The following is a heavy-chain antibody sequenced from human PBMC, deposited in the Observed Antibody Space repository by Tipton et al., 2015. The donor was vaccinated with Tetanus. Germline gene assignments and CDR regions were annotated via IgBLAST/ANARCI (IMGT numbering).Heavy chain of an antibody. J-gene: IGHJ4*02. V-gene: IGHV4-59*01. Sequence: LRLSCTVSGGSISNYYWSWIRQPPGKRLEWIGYIYYTGRTDYNPSLKSRVTISLDTSKNQFSLKLSSVTAADTAVHYCARTQSSALIDYWGPGTLVTVSS. CDR1: GGSISNYY. D-gene: IGHD3-22*01. CDR2: IYYTGRT. CDR3: ARTQSSALIDY.